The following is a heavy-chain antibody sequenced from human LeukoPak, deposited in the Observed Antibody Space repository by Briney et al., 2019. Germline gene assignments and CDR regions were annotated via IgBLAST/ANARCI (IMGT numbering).Heavy chain of an antibody. CDR3: ARAPVSTAYLHYYSMDV. Sequence: SETLSLTCTVSGDSISSTTDSWGWIRQSPGKGLEWIGSIYSSGQSYYKVSLRSRVTMSVDTSKNLFSLKLTSVTAADTAVYYCARAPVSTAYLHYYSMDVWGKGTTVTVSS. J-gene: IGHJ6*04. CDR1: GDSISSTTDS. CDR2: IYSSGQS. D-gene: IGHD3-16*01. V-gene: IGHV4-39*07.